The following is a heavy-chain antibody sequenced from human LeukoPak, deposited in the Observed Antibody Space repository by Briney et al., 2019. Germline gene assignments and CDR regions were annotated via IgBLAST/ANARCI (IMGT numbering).Heavy chain of an antibody. CDR3: ARGFSY. CDR1: GGSISSGDFY. Sequence: SETLSLTCIVSGGSISSGDFYWSWIRQSPGKGLEWIGYIYYSGSTHYNPSLKSRVSISMDTSKNQFPLKLTSVTAADTAVYFCARGFSYWGQGTLVTVSS. D-gene: IGHD3-3*01. J-gene: IGHJ4*02. V-gene: IGHV4-30-4*01. CDR2: IYYSGST.